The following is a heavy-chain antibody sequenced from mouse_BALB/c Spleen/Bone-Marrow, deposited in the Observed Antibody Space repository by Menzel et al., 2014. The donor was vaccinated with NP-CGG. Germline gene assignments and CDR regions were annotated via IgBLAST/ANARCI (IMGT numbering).Heavy chain of an antibody. CDR2: IDPANGNT. V-gene: IGHV14-3*02. CDR1: GFNIKDTY. CDR3: ARSHYYGSYAMDY. J-gene: IGHJ4*01. Sequence: VQLQQSGAELVKPGASVKLSCTASGFNIKDTYMHWVKQRPEQGLEWIGRIDPANGNTKYDPKFQGKATITADTSSNTAYLRLSSLTSEDTAVYYCARSHYYGSYAMDYWGQGTSVTVSS. D-gene: IGHD1-2*01.